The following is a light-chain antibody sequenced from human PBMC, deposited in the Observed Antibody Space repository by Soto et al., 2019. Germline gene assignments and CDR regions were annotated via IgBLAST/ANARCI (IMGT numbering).Light chain of an antibody. Sequence: QSALTQPASVSGSPGQSITISCTGRSSDGGRYNFVSWYRQHPGKAPEVVVYGVNQRPSGVSSRFSGSKSGNTASLTISGVQAEDEADYYCCSYTSSSTYVFGTGTKLTVL. V-gene: IGLV2-23*02. CDR1: SSDGGRYNF. CDR2: GVN. J-gene: IGLJ1*01. CDR3: CSYTSSSTYV.